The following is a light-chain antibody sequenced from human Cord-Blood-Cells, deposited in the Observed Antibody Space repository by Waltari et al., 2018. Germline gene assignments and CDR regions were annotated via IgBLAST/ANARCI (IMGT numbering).Light chain of an antibody. Sequence: IQMTQSPCSLSASVGDSVTITCRASQSINSYLNWYQQKPAKAPKLLIYAAYSLQSGVPSRFSGSGSGTDFTLTISSLQAEDFATYYCQQSYSQRTCGQGTKVEIK. CDR1: QSINSY. CDR2: AAY. V-gene: IGKV1-39*01. CDR3: QQSYSQRT. J-gene: IGKJ1*01.